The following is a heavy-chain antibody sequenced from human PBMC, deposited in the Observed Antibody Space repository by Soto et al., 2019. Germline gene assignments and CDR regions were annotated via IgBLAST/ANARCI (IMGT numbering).Heavy chain of an antibody. Sequence: EVQLLESGGGLVQTGGSLRLSCAASGFVFSSYAMSWVRQAPGKGLEWVSAISGSGTTAYYADSVKGRFIFSRDNPKNTMYLQMISLRAEDTAVYFCAKTTDGWFSAFEIWGQGTVVTVSS. CDR1: GFVFSSYA. CDR3: AKTTDGWFSAFEI. J-gene: IGHJ3*02. V-gene: IGHV3-23*01. CDR2: ISGSGTTA. D-gene: IGHD6-19*01.